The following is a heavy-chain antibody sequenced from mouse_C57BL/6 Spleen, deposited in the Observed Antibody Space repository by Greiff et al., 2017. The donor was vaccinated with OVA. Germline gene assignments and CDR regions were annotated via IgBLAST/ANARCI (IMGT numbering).Heavy chain of an antibody. CDR2: IDPETGGT. CDR3: TRHLLYFDY. J-gene: IGHJ2*01. Sequence: QVHVKQSGAELVRPGASVTLSCKASGYTFTDYEMHWVKQTPVHGLEWIGAIDPETGGTAYNQKFKGKAILTADKSSSTAYMELRSLTSEDSAVYYCTRHLLYFDYWGQGTTLTVSS. CDR1: GYTFTDYE. V-gene: IGHV1-15*01. D-gene: IGHD2-10*01.